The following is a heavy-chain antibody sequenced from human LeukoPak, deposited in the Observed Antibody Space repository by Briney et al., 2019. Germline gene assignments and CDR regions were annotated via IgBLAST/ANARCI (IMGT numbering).Heavy chain of an antibody. CDR3: AGIINSSSWYYFDY. CDR2: IIPIFGTA. D-gene: IGHD6-13*01. J-gene: IGHJ4*02. Sequence: SVKVSCKASGGTFSSYAISWVRQAPGQGLEWMGGIIPIFGTANYARKFQGRVTITADESTSTAYMELSSLRSEDTAVYYCAGIINSSSWYYFDYWGQGTLVTVSS. V-gene: IGHV1-69*01. CDR1: GGTFSSYA.